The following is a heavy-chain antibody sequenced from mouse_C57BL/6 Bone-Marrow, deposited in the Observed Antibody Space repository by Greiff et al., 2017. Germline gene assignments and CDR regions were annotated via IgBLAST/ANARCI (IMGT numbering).Heavy chain of an antibody. J-gene: IGHJ4*01. CDR1: GYTFTDYE. V-gene: IGHV1-15*01. D-gene: IGHD3-2*02. CDR2: IDPETGGT. CDR3: TRWPAQAPYYARDY. Sequence: VQLQQSGAELVRPGASVTLSCKASGYTFTDYEMHWVKQTPVHGLEWIGAIDPETGGTAYNQKFKGKAILTADKSSSTAYMELRSLTSEDSAVYYCTRWPAQAPYYARDYWGQGTSVTVSS.